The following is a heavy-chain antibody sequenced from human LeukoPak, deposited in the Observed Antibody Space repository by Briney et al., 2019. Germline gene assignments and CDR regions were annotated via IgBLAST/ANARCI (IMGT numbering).Heavy chain of an antibody. V-gene: IGHV3-23*01. D-gene: IGHD4-17*01. CDR2: ISGSGT. Sequence: GGSLRLSCATSGFTFRSYAMIWVRQAPERGLQWVPGISGSGTYYADFAKGRFTISRDNSKNTLYLQMNSLRAEDTATYYCARDPNGDYIGAFDMWGQGTMVTVS. J-gene: IGHJ3*02. CDR3: ARDPNGDYIGAFDM. CDR1: GFTFRSYA.